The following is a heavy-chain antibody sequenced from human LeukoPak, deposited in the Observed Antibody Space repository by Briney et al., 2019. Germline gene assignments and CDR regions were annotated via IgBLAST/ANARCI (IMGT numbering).Heavy chain of an antibody. Sequence: GGSLRLSCSASGFTFSSYAMGWVRQAPGRGLEWVSSIGGSGRGTYYADSVKGRFTISRDESESTVYLQMNSLRPEDTALYYCTRGDGYNFGDSWGQGTLVTVSS. D-gene: IGHD5-24*01. J-gene: IGHJ4*02. CDR3: TRGDGYNFGDS. CDR1: GFTFSSYA. CDR2: IGGSGRGT. V-gene: IGHV3-23*01.